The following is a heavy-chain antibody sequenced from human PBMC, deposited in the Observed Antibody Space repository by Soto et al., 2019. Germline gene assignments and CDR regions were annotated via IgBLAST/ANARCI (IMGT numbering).Heavy chain of an antibody. J-gene: IGHJ5*02. CDR1: GYTFTAYY. D-gene: IGHD4-4*01. V-gene: IGHV1-2*06. CDR2: INPNSGDT. Sequence: QVQLVQSGAAVMKPGASVKVSCRASGYTFTAYYMHWVRQTPGQGLEWMGQINPNSGDTKYAQQFQCRVLMTRDTSISTAYMELSRLRSDDTAVYYCATLYWSEVGHLSATSGSDHWGQGTMVTVST. CDR3: ATLYWSEVGHLSATSGSDH.